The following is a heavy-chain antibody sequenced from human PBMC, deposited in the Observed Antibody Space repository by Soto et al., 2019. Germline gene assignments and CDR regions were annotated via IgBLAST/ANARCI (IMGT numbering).Heavy chain of an antibody. CDR1: GYTFTSYY. J-gene: IGHJ4*02. CDR3: ARQPRIQWLASYYFDY. CDR2: INPSGGST. V-gene: IGHV1-46*03. D-gene: IGHD6-19*01. Sequence: ASVKVYCKASGYTFTSYYMHWVRQAPGQGLEWMGIINPSGGSTSYAQKFQGRVTMTRDTSTSTVYMELSSLRSEDTAVYYCARQPRIQWLASYYFDYWGQGTLVTVSS.